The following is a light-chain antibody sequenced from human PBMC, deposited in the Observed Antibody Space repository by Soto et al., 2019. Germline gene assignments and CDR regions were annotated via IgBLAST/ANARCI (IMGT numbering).Light chain of an antibody. Sequence: DIVMTQSPLSLPVTPGEPASISCRSSQSLLHNNGYNYLDWYLQKPGQSPRLLIYLGSNRASGVPDRFSGSGSGTEFTLKLSRVEAEDVGVYYCMQARQTPPTFGQGTRLEIK. J-gene: IGKJ5*01. CDR2: LGS. CDR3: MQARQTPPT. CDR1: QSLLHNNGYNY. V-gene: IGKV2-28*01.